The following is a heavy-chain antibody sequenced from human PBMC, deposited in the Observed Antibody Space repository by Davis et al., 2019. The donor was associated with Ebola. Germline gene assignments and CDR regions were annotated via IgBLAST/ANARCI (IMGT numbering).Heavy chain of an antibody. CDR3: ARGRDQLVPRSFYYPLDV. CDR2: INTDGSTT. V-gene: IGHV3-74*01. D-gene: IGHD3-22*01. Sequence: HTGGSLRLSCTASGFRFSNFWLHWVRQVPGKGLVWVSRINTDGSTTIYADSVKGRFTISRDNAKNTLYLQVNSLRGDDTAVYYCARGRDQLVPRSFYYPLDVWGQGTTVTVSS. J-gene: IGHJ6*02. CDR1: GFRFSNFW.